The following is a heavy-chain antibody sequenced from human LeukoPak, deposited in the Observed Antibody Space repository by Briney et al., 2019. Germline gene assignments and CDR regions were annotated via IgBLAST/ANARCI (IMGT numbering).Heavy chain of an antibody. CDR3: ARVGVSYDFWSGKYYYYYYMDV. J-gene: IGHJ6*03. CDR1: GFTFSTYA. V-gene: IGHV3-23*01. Sequence: PGGSLRLSCAASGFTFSTYAMSWVRQAPGKGLEWVSSISGSGGSTYYADSVKGRFTISRDNAKNSLYLQMNSLRAEDTALYYCARVGVSYDFWSGKYYYYYYMDVWGKGTTVTVSS. D-gene: IGHD3-3*01. CDR2: ISGSGGST.